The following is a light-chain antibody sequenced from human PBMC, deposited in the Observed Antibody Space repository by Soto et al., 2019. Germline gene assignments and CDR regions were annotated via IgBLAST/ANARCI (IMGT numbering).Light chain of an antibody. J-gene: IGKJ1*01. CDR1: QYINTR. CDR3: HQRKSWPRT. Sequence: EIVLTQSPATLSSFPGDRVTVSCRASQYINTRLAWYQHRPGQAPRLLIYQTSIRAAGIPARFSASGSGTDFTLTISDVQPEDFALYYCHQRKSWPRTFGQGTKVDI. CDR2: QTS. V-gene: IGKV3-11*01.